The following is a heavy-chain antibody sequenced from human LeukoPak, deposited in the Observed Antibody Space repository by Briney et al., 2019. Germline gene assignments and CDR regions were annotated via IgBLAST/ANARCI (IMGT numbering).Heavy chain of an antibody. D-gene: IGHD2-2*01. Sequence: GESLKISCKGSGYSFTSYWIGWVRQMPGKGLEWMGIIYPGDSDTRYSPSFQGQVTISADKSISTAYLQWSSLKASDTAMYYCARHIIRVVPAALEKYFDYWGQGTLVTVSS. CDR2: IYPGDSDT. J-gene: IGHJ4*02. V-gene: IGHV5-51*01. CDR1: GYSFTSYW. CDR3: ARHIIRVVPAALEKYFDY.